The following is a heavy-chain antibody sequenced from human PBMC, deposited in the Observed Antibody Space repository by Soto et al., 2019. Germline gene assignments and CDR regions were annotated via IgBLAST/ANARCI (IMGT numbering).Heavy chain of an antibody. V-gene: IGHV3-23*01. CDR1: GFTFISYA. CDR3: VKLAYFPHPERFVDY. J-gene: IGHJ4*02. CDR2: ISGSGGST. Sequence: GGSLRLSCAASGFTFISYAMSWVLQAPGKGLEWVSAISGSGGSTYYADSVKGRFTISRDNSKNTLYLQMNSLRAEDTAVYYCVKLAYFPHPERFVDYCGQGTLVTVSS. D-gene: IGHD3-10*01.